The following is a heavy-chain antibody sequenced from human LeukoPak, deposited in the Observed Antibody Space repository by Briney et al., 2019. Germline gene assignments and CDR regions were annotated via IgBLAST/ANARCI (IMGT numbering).Heavy chain of an antibody. V-gene: IGHV4-4*07. CDR1: GGSISNYY. CDR3: AGERIPQYSDYMNV. Sequence: MTSETLSLICTVSGGSISNYYFNWVRQTAGKGLEWIGRINNSGMTSYTSSLKSRVTMSIDTSQNQVSLKLRSVTAADTATYFCAGERIPQYSDYMNVWGKGTAVSVFS. D-gene: IGHD5-18*01. J-gene: IGHJ6*03. CDR2: INNSGMT.